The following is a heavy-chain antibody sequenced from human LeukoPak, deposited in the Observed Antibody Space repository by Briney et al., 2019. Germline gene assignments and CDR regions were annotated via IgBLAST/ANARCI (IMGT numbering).Heavy chain of an antibody. Sequence: SETLSLTCTVSGGSISSYYWSWIRQPLGKGLEWIGYIYYSGSTNYNPSLKSRVTISVDTSKNQFSLKLSSVTAADTAVYYCARTSSSSGAGDYWGQGTLVTVSS. V-gene: IGHV4-59*01. CDR1: GGSISSYY. J-gene: IGHJ4*02. CDR3: ARTSSSSGAGDY. CDR2: IYYSGST. D-gene: IGHD6-6*01.